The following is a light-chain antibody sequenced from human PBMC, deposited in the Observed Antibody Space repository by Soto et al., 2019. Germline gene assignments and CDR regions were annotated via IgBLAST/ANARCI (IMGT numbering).Light chain of an antibody. CDR3: QQRSDWPWT. Sequence: EIGLTQSPGTLSLSPGERATLSCRASQSVASRNLAWYQQKPGQAPRLLIYDSSNRAAGIPARFSGSGSGTDFTLTVSSLEPEDFVVYYCQQRSDWPWTFGQGTKVDIK. CDR2: DSS. V-gene: IGKV3-11*01. J-gene: IGKJ1*01. CDR1: QSVASRN.